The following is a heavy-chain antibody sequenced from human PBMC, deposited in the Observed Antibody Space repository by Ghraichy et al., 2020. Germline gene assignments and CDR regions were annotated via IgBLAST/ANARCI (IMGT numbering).Heavy chain of an antibody. V-gene: IGHV3-11*04. CDR1: GFTFSDYY. D-gene: IGHD1-26*01. CDR3: ARRYSGSYQCFDY. CDR2: ISSSGSII. Sequence: GESLNISCAASGFTFSDYYMSWIRQAPGKGLEWVSYISSSGSIIYYADSVKGRFTISRDNAKNSLYLQMNSLRAEDTAVYYCARRYSGSYQCFDYWGQGTLVTVSS. J-gene: IGHJ4*02.